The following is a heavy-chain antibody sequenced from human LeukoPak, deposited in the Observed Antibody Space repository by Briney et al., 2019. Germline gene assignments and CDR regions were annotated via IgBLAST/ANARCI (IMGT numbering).Heavy chain of an antibody. CDR2: INPSGGST. CDR3: ARDSVEMATVINYYYYYYMDV. V-gene: IGHV1-46*01. Sequence: ASVKVSCKASGYTFTSYYMHWVRQAPGQGPEWMGIINPSGGSTSYAQKFQGRVTMTRDMSTSTVYMELSSLRSEDTAVYYCARDSVEMATVINYYYYYYMDVWGKGTTVTVSS. J-gene: IGHJ6*03. D-gene: IGHD5-24*01. CDR1: GYTFTSYY.